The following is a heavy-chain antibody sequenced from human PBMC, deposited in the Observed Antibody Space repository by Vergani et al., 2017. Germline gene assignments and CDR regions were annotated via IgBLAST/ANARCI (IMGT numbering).Heavy chain of an antibody. V-gene: IGHV4-34*01. CDR2: INHSGST. J-gene: IGHJ4*02. Sequence: QVQLQQWGAGLLKPSETLSLTCAVYGGSFSGYYWSWIRQPPGKGLEWIGEINHSGSTNYNPSLKSRVTISVDTSKNQFSLKLSSVTAADTAVYYCARGRSYYDFWSGYRNYFDYWGQGTLVTVSS. CDR3: ARGRSYYDFWSGYRNYFDY. CDR1: GGSFSGYY. D-gene: IGHD3-3*01.